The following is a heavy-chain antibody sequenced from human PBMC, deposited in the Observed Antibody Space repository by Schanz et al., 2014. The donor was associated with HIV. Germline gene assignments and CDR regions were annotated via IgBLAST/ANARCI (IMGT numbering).Heavy chain of an antibody. D-gene: IGHD3-9*01. Sequence: QVQLVQSGAEVTKPGSSVKVSCKASGGIFSSYAISWVRQAPGQGLEWMGWISAYNGKTNYAPKFQGRVTMTRDTSVSTAYMELSRLTSDDTAMYYCAREKVGILADYTPNGMDVWGQGTTVTVSS. CDR1: GGIFSSYA. V-gene: IGHV1-2*02. CDR2: ISAYNGKT. J-gene: IGHJ6*02. CDR3: AREKVGILADYTPNGMDV.